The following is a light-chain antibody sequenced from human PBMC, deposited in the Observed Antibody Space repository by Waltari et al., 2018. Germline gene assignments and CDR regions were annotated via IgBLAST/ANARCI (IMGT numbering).Light chain of an antibody. V-gene: IGLV1-44*01. CDR3: AAWDDSRTAWV. CDR2: TNN. Sequence: QSVLTQPPSASGTPGQRVTISCSGSSSNIGSNIVNWYQQLPGTAPKLLIYTNNRRPAGFPDRFSGSKSGTSASLAISGLQSEDEADYHCAAWDDSRTAWVFGGGTKLTVL. CDR1: SSNIGSNI. J-gene: IGLJ3*02.